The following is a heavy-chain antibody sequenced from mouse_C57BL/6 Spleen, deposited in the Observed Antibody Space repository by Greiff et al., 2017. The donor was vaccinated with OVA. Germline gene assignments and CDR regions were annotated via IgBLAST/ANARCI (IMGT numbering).Heavy chain of an antibody. V-gene: IGHV1-47*01. D-gene: IGHD2-4*01. Sequence: QVQLQQSGSELVKPGASVKMSCKASGYTFTTYPIEWMKQNHGKSLEWIGNFHPYNDDTKYNEKFKGKATLTVEKSSSTVYLELSRLTSDDSAVYYCARDSYDYDGVYYFDYWGQGTTLTVSS. CDR1: GYTFTTYP. CDR3: ARDSYDYDGVYYFDY. CDR2: FHPYNDDT. J-gene: IGHJ2*01.